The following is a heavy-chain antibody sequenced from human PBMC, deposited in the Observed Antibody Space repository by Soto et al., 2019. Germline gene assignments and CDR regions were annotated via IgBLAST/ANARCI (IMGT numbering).Heavy chain of an antibody. CDR3: AKDGGCGELFSETIDL. Sequence: QAQLVESGGGVVQPGRSLRLSCTTSGFNLRSYGMHWVRQAPGKGLSWVAVMSYDGRNTYSADSVKGRFTISRDDSKNPLYLQMHCARAEGTALYFCAKDGGCGELFSETIDLWGQGTMVTVSS. J-gene: IGHJ3*01. CDR1: GFNLRSYG. V-gene: IGHV3-30*18. CDR2: MSYDGRNT. D-gene: IGHD3-10*01.